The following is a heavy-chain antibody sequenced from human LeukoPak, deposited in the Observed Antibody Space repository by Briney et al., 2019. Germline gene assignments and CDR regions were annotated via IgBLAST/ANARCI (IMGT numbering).Heavy chain of an antibody. Sequence: PGGYLSFYSSASGFTFSCNAMHWVRHAPGQGLMYVLAISSNRGSTYYADSVRGRFTIPRYHSKNTLYLQMSSLRAEDTAVYYCVKSLVKYQLLLEFDYWGQGTLVTVSS. CDR3: VKSLVKYQLLLEFDY. V-gene: IGHV3-64D*06. J-gene: IGHJ4*02. CDR2: ISSNRGST. CDR1: GFTFSCNA. D-gene: IGHD2-2*01.